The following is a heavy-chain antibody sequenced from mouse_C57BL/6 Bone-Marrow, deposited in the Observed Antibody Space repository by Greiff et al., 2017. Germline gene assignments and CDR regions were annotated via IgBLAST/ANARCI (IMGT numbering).Heavy chain of an antibody. V-gene: IGHV1-54*01. CDR1: GYAFTNYL. J-gene: IGHJ2*01. CDR3: ARDGDYGDFDY. CDR2: INPGSGGT. Sequence: QVQLQQSGAELVRPGTSVKVSCKASGYAFTNYLIEWVKQRPGQGLEWIGVINPGSGGTNYNEKFKGKATLTADKSSSTAYMQLRSLTSEDSAVYFCARDGDYGDFDYWGQGTTLTVSS. D-gene: IGHD1-1*01.